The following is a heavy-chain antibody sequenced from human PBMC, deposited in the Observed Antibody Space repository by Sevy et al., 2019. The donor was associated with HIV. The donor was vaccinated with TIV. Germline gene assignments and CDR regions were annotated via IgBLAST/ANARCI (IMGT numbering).Heavy chain of an antibody. V-gene: IGHV4-39*01. CDR3: ARPYCSSTSCYTIWFDP. Sequence: SETLSLTCTVSGGSISSSSYYWGWIRQPPGKGLEWIGSIYYSGSTYYNQSLKSRVTISVDTSKNQFSLKLSSVTAADTAVYYCARPYCSSTSCYTIWFDPWGQGTLVTVSS. CDR1: GGSISSSSYY. CDR2: IYYSGST. J-gene: IGHJ5*02. D-gene: IGHD2-2*02.